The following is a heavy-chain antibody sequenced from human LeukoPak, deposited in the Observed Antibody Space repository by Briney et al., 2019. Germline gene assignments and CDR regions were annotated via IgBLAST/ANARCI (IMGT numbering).Heavy chain of an antibody. CDR2: IRYDGSNK. D-gene: IGHD3-10*01. V-gene: IGHV3-30*02. CDR3: ATTYYYGSGSYYNGWAFDY. CDR1: GFTFSSYG. J-gene: IGHJ4*02. Sequence: GGSLRLSCAASGFTFSSYGMHWVRQAPGKGLEWVAFIRYDGSNKYYADSAKGRFTISRDNSKNTLYLQMNSLRAEDTAVYYCATTYYYGSGSYYNGWAFDYWGQGTLVTVSS.